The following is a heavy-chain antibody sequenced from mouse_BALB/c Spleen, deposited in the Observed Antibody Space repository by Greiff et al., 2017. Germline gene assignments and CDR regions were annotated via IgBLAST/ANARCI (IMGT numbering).Heavy chain of an antibody. CDR1: GYTFTSYY. V-gene: IGHV1S81*02. J-gene: IGHJ4*01. D-gene: IGHD1-1*01. CDR2: INPSNGGT. CDR3: TTFTTVYAMDY. Sequence: VQLQQSGAELVKPGASVKLSCKASGYTFTSYYMYWVKQRPGQGLEWIGEINPSNGGTNFNEKFKSKATLTVDKSSSTAYMQLSSLTSEDSAVYYCTTFTTVYAMDYWGQGTSVTVSS.